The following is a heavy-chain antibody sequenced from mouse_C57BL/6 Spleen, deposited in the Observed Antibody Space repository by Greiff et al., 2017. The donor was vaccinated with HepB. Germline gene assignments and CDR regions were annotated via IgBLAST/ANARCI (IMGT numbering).Heavy chain of an antibody. D-gene: IGHD2-4*01. J-gene: IGHJ3*01. CDR2: IYPGDGDT. V-gene: IGHV1-82*01. CDR3: ARSGDYDGGFAY. Sequence: VKLQESGPELVKPGASVKISCKASGYAFSSSWMNWVKQRPGKGLEWIGRIYPGDGDTNYNGKFKGKATLTADKSSSTAYMQLSSLTSEDSAVYFCARSGDYDGGFAYWGQGTLVTVSA. CDR1: GYAFSSSW.